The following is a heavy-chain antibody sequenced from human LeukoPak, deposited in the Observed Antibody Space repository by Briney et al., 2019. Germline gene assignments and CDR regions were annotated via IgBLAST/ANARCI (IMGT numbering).Heavy chain of an antibody. V-gene: IGHV1-18*01. J-gene: IGHJ4*02. D-gene: IGHD6-13*01. CDR1: GYTFTSYG. CDR3: AISTGYSSSWYANDY. Sequence: ASVKVSCKASGYTFTSYGISWVRQAPGQGLEWMGWISAYNGNTNYAQKLQGRVTMTTDTSTSTAYMELRSLRSDDTAAYYCAISTGYSSSWYANDYWGQGTLVTVSS. CDR2: ISAYNGNT.